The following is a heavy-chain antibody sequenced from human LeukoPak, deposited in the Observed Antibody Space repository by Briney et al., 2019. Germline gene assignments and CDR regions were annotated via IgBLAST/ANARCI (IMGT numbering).Heavy chain of an antibody. CDR2: IKRKSDGETT. CDR1: GFGFSYAW. V-gene: IGHV3-15*01. Sequence: GGSLRLSCAASGFGFSYAWMSWVRQAPGKGPEWIGRIKRKSDGETTGYAAPVKGRFTISRDDSKNTLFLQMNSLKTEDTAFYYCTTAPSGYAYMNGWHLDYWGQGALVTVSS. CDR3: TTAPSGYAYMNGWHLDY. D-gene: IGHD5-18*01. J-gene: IGHJ4*02.